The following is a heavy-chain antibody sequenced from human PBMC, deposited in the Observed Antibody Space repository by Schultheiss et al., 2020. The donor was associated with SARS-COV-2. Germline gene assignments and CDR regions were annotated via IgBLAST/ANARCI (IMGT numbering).Heavy chain of an antibody. J-gene: IGHJ4*02. CDR2: ISSSGSTI. D-gene: IGHD4-23*01. CDR3: ARPYGGNPGLGY. V-gene: IGHV3-48*04. Sequence: GGSLRLSCAASGFTFSSYSMNWVRQAPGKGLEWVSSISSSGSTIYYADSVKGRFTISRDNAKNSLYLQMNSLRAEDTAVYYCARPYGGNPGLGYWGQGTLVTVSS. CDR1: GFTFSSYS.